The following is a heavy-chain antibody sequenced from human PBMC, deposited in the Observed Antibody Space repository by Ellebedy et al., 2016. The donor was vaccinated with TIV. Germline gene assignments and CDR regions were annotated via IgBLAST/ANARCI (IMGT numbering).Heavy chain of an antibody. CDR2: IYYSGST. J-gene: IGHJ3*02. D-gene: IGHD3-10*01. CDR3: ARAYDGSGSYGAFDI. Sequence: SETLSLTCTVSGGSISSSSYYWGWIRQPPGKGLEWIGSIYYSGSTYYNPSLKSRVTISVDTSKNQFSLKLSSVTAADTAVYYCARAYDGSGSYGAFDIWGQGTMVTVSS. CDR1: GGSISSSSYY. V-gene: IGHV4-39*01.